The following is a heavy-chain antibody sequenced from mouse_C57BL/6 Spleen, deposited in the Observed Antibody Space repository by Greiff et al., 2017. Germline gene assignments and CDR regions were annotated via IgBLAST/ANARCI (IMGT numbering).Heavy chain of an antibody. CDR1: GYSITSGYY. D-gene: IGHD2-5*01. CDR3: ARGPSNYGRDYAMDY. V-gene: IGHV3-6*01. J-gene: IGHJ4*01. Sequence: EVKLQESGPGLVKPSQSLSLTCSVTGYSITSGYYWNWIRQFPGNKLEWMGYISYDGSNKYNPSLKNRISITRDTSKNQFFLKLNSVTTEDTATYYCARGPSNYGRDYAMDYWGQGTSVTVSS. CDR2: ISYDGSN.